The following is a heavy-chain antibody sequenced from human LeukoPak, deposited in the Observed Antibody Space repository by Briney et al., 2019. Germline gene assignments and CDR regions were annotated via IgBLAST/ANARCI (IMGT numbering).Heavy chain of an antibody. CDR3: ARGPAHGVNSFAFDI. CDR2: IYTSGST. CDR1: GDSISNYY. Sequence: SETLSLTCTVSGDSISNYYWSWIRQPAGKGLEWIGRIYTSGSTNYKPSLKSRVTMSVDTSKNQFFLKLTSVTAADTSVYYCARGPAHGVNSFAFDIWGQGTMVTVSS. D-gene: IGHD4-23*01. J-gene: IGHJ3*02. V-gene: IGHV4-4*07.